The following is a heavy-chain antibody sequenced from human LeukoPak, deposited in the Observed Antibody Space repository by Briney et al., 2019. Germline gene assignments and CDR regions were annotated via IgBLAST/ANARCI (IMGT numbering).Heavy chain of an antibody. J-gene: IGHJ4*02. CDR3: ATRSGGSAGNSDY. D-gene: IGHD6-19*01. V-gene: IGHV4-39*07. CDR2: IYYSGST. Sequence: PSETLSLTCTVSGGSISSSSYYWGWIRQPPGKGLEWIGSIYYSGSTYYNPSLKSRVTISVDTSKNQFSLKLSSVTAADTAVYYCATRSGGSAGNSDYWAREPWSPSPQ. CDR1: GGSISSSSYY.